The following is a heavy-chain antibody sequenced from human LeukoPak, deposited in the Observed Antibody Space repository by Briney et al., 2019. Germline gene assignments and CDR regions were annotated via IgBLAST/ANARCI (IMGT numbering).Heavy chain of an antibody. V-gene: IGHV4-34*01. Sequence: PSETLSLTCAVYGGSFSGYYWSWIRQPPGKGLEWIGEINHSGSTNYNPSLKSRVTISVDTSKNQFSLKLSSVTAADTAVYYCARKRRVGAFDIWGQRTMVTVSS. D-gene: IGHD3-3*01. CDR2: INHSGST. CDR3: ARKRRVGAFDI. CDR1: GGSFSGYY. J-gene: IGHJ3*02.